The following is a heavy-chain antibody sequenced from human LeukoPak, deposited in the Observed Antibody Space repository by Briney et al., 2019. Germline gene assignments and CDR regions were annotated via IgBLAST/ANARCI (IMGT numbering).Heavy chain of an antibody. V-gene: IGHV4-4*07. D-gene: IGHD6-19*01. CDR2: IHTSGST. CDR3: ARRDYSSGWSFDK. J-gene: IGHJ4*02. Sequence: PSETLSLTCTVSGGSISNYHWTWIRQPAGKGLEWIGQIHTSGSTNYNPPLKSRVAMSIDTPENQVSLTMRSVTAADTAVYYCARRDYSSGWSFDKWGQGTLVTVSS. CDR1: GGSISNYH.